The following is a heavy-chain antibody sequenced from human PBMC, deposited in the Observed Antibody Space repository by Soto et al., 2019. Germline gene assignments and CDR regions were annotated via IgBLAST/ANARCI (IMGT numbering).Heavy chain of an antibody. Sequence: GGSLRLSCAASGFTFSSYSMNWVRQAPGKGLEWVSYISSSSSTIYYADSVKGRFTISRDNAKTSLYLQMNSLRAEDTAVYYCASPSTGTNWYFDLWGRGTLVTVSS. V-gene: IGHV3-48*04. J-gene: IGHJ2*01. CDR2: ISSSSSTI. D-gene: IGHD1-7*01. CDR1: GFTFSSYS. CDR3: ASPSTGTNWYFDL.